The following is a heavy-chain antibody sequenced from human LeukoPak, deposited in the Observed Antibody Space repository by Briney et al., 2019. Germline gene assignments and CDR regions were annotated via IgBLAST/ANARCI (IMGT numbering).Heavy chain of an antibody. CDR1: GYTFTDYC. Sequence: ASVKVSRKASGYTFTDYCMHWVRQAPGQGLEWMGWINAKSGDTKYAQKFQARVTMTRDTSITTTYMEVSRLSSDDTAVYYCARQNTGQLDYWGQGTLVTVSS. D-gene: IGHD2-8*02. J-gene: IGHJ4*02. CDR3: ARQNTGQLDY. CDR2: INAKSGDT. V-gene: IGHV1-2*02.